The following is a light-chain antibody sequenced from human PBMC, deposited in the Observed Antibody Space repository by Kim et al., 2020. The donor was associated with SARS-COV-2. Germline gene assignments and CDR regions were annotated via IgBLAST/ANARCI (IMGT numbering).Light chain of an antibody. CDR2: AAS. CDR3: QQSYSTPRT. CDR1: QTISSY. J-gene: IGKJ1*01. Sequence: DIQMTQSPSSLSASVGDRVSITCRASQTISSYLNWYQQRPGKAPTLLIYAASSLQSGVPSRFSGSGSGTDFTLTISSLQPEDFASYYCQQSYSTPRTFGQGTKVDIK. V-gene: IGKV1-39*01.